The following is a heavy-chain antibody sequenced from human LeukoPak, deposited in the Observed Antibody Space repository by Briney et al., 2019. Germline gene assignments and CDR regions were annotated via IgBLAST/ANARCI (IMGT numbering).Heavy chain of an antibody. J-gene: IGHJ6*04. D-gene: IGHD3-10*02. CDR1: GFTFSSYA. CDR3: AELGITMIGGV. Sequence: GGSLRLSCAASGFTFSSYAMNWVRQAPGKGLEWVSYISSGSTIYYADSVKGRFTISRDNAKNSLYLQMNSLRAEDTAVYYCAELGITMIGGVWGKGTTVTISS. CDR2: ISSGSTI. V-gene: IGHV3-48*03.